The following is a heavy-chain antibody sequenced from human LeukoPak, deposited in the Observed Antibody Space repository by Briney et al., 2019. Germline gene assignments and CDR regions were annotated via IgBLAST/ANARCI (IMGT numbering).Heavy chain of an antibody. CDR1: GYTFTNYG. J-gene: IGHJ2*01. CDR2: ISAYNGNT. V-gene: IGHV1-18*01. D-gene: IGHD3-3*01. Sequence: ASVKVSCKASGYTFTNYGISWVRQAPGQGLEWMGWISAYNGNTNYAQKLQGRVTMTTDTSTSTAYMELRSLRSDDTAVYYCARSTIFGVARAPKNWYFDLWDRGTLVTVSS. CDR3: ARSTIFGVARAPKNWYFDL.